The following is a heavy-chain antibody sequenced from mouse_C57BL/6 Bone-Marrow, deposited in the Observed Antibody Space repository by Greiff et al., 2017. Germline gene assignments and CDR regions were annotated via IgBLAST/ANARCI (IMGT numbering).Heavy chain of an antibody. CDR3: AREGLHWYYARDY. CDR2: IDPSDSYT. V-gene: IGHV1-59*01. J-gene: IGHJ4*01. CDR1: GYTFTSYW. D-gene: IGHD3-3*01. Sequence: VQLQQPGAELVRPGTSVKLSCKASGYTFTSYWMHWVKQRPGQGLEWIGVIDPSDSYTNYNQKFKGKATLTVDTSSSTAYMQLSSLTSEDSAVYYCAREGLHWYYARDYWGQGTSVTGSS.